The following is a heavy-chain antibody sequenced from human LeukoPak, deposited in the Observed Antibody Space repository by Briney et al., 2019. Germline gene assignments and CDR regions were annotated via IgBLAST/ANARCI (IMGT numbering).Heavy chain of an antibody. Sequence: SETLSLTCAVHGGSFSGYYWSWIRQPPGKGLEWIGEINRSGSTNYNPSLKSRVTISVDTSKNQFSLKLSSVTAADTAVYYCARGPSDGYNSHFDYWGQGTLVTVSS. CDR2: INRSGST. CDR3: ARGPSDGYNSHFDY. D-gene: IGHD5-24*01. J-gene: IGHJ4*02. CDR1: GGSFSGYY. V-gene: IGHV4-34*01.